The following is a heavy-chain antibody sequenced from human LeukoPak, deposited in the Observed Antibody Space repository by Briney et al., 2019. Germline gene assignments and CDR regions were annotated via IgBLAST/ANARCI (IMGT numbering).Heavy chain of an antibody. CDR3: ARDRLSLGAFDI. V-gene: IGHV4-4*07. CDR1: GVSVSTYY. D-gene: IGHD3-16*01. CDR2: VYISGRT. J-gene: IGHJ3*02. Sequence: PSETLSLTCSVSGVSVSTYYWSWIRQPAGKGLEWIGRVYISGRTNYNPSLASRVTVSLDTSKNQFSLNLSSVTVADTAVYYCARDRLSLGAFDIWGPGTTVIVSS.